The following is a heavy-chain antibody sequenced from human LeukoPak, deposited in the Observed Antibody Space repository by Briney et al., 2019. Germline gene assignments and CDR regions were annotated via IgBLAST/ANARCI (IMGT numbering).Heavy chain of an antibody. D-gene: IGHD3-10*01. Sequence: PSETLSLTCTVSGGSISSGSYYWSWIRQPAGKGLEWIGRIYTSGSTNYNPSLKSRVTISVDTSKNQFSLKLSSVTAADTAVYYCAKEGRLGYYGSGSSERNFDYWGQGTLVTVSS. CDR3: AKEGRLGYYGSGSSERNFDY. CDR1: GGSISSGSYY. V-gene: IGHV4-61*02. CDR2: IYTSGST. J-gene: IGHJ4*02.